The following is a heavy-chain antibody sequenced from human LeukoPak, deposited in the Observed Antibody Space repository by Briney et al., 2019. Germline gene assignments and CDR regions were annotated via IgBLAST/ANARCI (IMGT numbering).Heavy chain of an antibody. CDR3: ARELGGLFDY. Sequence: PGGSLRLSCAASGFTFSSYAMSWVRQAPGKGLEWVSVIYSGGSTYYADSVKGRFTISRDNSKNTLYLQMNSLRAEDTAVYYCARELGGLFDYWGQGTLVTVSS. D-gene: IGHD3-16*01. V-gene: IGHV3-53*01. J-gene: IGHJ4*02. CDR2: IYSGGST. CDR1: GFTFSSYA.